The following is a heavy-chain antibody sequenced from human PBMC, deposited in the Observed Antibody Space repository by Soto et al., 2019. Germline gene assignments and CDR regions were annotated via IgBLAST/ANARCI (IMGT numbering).Heavy chain of an antibody. J-gene: IGHJ6*02. D-gene: IGHD2-21*01. CDR1: RGTFCTYG. Sequence: QVQLVQSGAEVKKPGSSVTVSCMASRGTFCTYGINWVRQAPGQGLEWVGGLLPISGTANYAQKLQGRVTIVADKSTTTAYMDLSSLSSEDTAVYDCALAVGIAHYFGMDVWGQGTTITVSS. V-gene: IGHV1-69*06. CDR2: LLPISGTA. CDR3: ALAVGIAHYFGMDV.